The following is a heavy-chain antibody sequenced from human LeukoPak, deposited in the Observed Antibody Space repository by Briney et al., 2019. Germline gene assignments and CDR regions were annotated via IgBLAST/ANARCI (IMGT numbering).Heavy chain of an antibody. V-gene: IGHV3-23*01. J-gene: IGHJ6*02. CDR2: ITGTDGRT. CDR3: AKEWRWGDTEVHYYGLNV. D-gene: IGHD1-1*01. Sequence: HPGGSLRLSCVASGFSFSNYAMNWVRQAPGKGLECVAIITGTDGRTYYAEPVKGRFTISRDNSKNTLSLQMSSLRAEDTAVYYCAKEWRWGDTEVHYYGLNVWGQGTTVTVSS. CDR1: GFSFSNYA.